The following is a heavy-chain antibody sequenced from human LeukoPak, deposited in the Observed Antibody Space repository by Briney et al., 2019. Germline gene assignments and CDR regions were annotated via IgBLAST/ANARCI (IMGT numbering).Heavy chain of an antibody. V-gene: IGHV4-39*07. CDR3: ARVEIAAADFDY. CDR2: IYYSGST. CDR1: GGSISSYY. D-gene: IGHD6-13*01. J-gene: IGHJ4*02. Sequence: SETLSLTCTVSGGSISSYYWGWIRQPPGKGLEWIGSIYYSGSTYYNPSLKSRVTISVDTSKNQFSLKLSSVTAADTAVYYCARVEIAAADFDYWGQGTLVTVSS.